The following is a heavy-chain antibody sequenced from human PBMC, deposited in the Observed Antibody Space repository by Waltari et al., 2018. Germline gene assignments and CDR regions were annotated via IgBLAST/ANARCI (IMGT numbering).Heavy chain of an antibody. CDR3: AKGGDCNGGSCNFDY. V-gene: IGHV1-2*06. CDR2: ISPNSGGT. D-gene: IGHD2-15*01. CDR1: GYTFTDWY. J-gene: IGHJ4*02. Sequence: QVQLVQSGAEVKKPGASVKVSCKASGYTFTDWYMYWVRQVPGQGLEWMGRISPNSGGTNYAQKFQGRVTMTRDTSISTAYMELSRLTSDDTAVYYCAKGGDCNGGSCNFDYWGQGTVVTVSS.